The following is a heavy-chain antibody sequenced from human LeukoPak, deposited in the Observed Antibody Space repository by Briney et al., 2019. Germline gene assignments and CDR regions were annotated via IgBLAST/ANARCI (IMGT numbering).Heavy chain of an antibody. CDR3: ARHVSVYDSSGYFDYYFDY. CDR2: IYYSGST. Sequence: SETLSLTCTVSGGSISSYYWSWIRQPPGKGLEWIGYIYYSGSTNYNPSLKSRVTISVDTSKNQFSLKLSSVTAADTAVYYCARHVSVYDSSGYFDYYFDYWGQGTLVTVSS. CDR1: GGSISSYY. D-gene: IGHD3-22*01. V-gene: IGHV4-59*08. J-gene: IGHJ4*02.